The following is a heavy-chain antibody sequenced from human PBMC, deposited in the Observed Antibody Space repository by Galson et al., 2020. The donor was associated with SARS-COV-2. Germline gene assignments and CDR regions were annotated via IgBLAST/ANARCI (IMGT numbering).Heavy chain of an antibody. CDR3: AKGPWYYDILTGSTIDY. V-gene: IGHV3-30*18. CDR1: GFTFSSYG. CDR2: ISYDGSNK. Sequence: TGGSLRLSCAASGFTFSSYGMHWVRQAPGKGLEWVAVISYDGSNKYYADSVKGRFTISRDNSKNTLYLQMNSLRAEDTAVYYCAKGPWYYDILTGSTIDYWGQGTLVTVSS. J-gene: IGHJ4*02. D-gene: IGHD3-9*01.